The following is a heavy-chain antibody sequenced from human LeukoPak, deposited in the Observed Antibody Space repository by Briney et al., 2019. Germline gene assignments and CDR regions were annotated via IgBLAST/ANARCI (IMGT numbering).Heavy chain of an antibody. D-gene: IGHD4-17*01. CDR1: GRTFSSYT. J-gene: IGHJ4*02. Sequence: ASVKVSCKASGRTFSSYTISWVRQAPGQGLEWMGSIIPILGIANYAQKFQGRVTITADKSTSTAYMELSSLRSEDTAVYYCARGGLGMTTVTKFDYWGQGTLVTVSS. CDR3: ARGGLGMTTVTKFDY. CDR2: IIPILGIA. V-gene: IGHV1-69*02.